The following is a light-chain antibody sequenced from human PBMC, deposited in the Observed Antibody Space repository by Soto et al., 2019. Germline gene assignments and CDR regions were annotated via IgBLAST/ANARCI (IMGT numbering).Light chain of an antibody. J-gene: IGKJ1*01. CDR3: QKIDRSPWT. V-gene: IGKV3-20*01. CDR1: QSVDSSY. Sequence: EIVLTQSPGTLYLSPGERAILSCKASQSVDSSYLAWYQQSPGRAPRLLIYGASRRATGIPDRFSGSGSGTDFTLTISRLEPEDFAMYYCQKIDRSPWTCGQGNKVDIK. CDR2: GAS.